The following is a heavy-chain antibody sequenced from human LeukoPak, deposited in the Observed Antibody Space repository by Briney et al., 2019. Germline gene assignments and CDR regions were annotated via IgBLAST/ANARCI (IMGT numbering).Heavy chain of an antibody. CDR3: ARLGDLDAFDI. D-gene: IGHD2-21*02. V-gene: IGHV3-21*01. Sequence: GGSLRLSCAASGFTFSSYSMNWVRQAPGKGLEWVSSISSSSSYIYHADSVKGRFTISRDNAKNSLYLQMNSLRAEDTAVYYCARLGDLDAFDIWGQGTMVTVSS. J-gene: IGHJ3*02. CDR1: GFTFSSYS. CDR2: ISSSSSYI.